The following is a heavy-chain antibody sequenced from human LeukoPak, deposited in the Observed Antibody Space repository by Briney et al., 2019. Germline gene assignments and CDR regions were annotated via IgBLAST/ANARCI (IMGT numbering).Heavy chain of an antibody. Sequence: SQTLSLTCTVSGGSISSGDYYWSWIRQPPGKGLGWIGYIYYSGSTYYNPSLKSRVTISVDTSKNQFSLKLSSVTAADTAVYYCARVWYSSSCFDYWGQGTLVTVSS. CDR1: GGSISSGDYY. D-gene: IGHD6-13*01. CDR3: ARVWYSSSCFDY. J-gene: IGHJ4*02. V-gene: IGHV4-30-4*08. CDR2: IYYSGST.